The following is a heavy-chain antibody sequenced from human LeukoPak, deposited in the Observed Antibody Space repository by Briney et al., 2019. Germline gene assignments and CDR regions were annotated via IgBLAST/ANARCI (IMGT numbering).Heavy chain of an antibody. J-gene: IGHJ4*02. Sequence: QPGGSLRLSCEASGFTFSSYDMSWVRQAPGKGLEWVSGITYSSGYTYYADSVKGRFTISRDNSRNTLYLQMNSLRAEDTAVYYCAKDPSDLGGSGSSNYFDCWGQGTLVTVSS. CDR2: ITYSSGYT. V-gene: IGHV3-23*01. CDR3: AKDPSDLGGSGSSNYFDC. D-gene: IGHD3-10*01. CDR1: GFTFSSYD.